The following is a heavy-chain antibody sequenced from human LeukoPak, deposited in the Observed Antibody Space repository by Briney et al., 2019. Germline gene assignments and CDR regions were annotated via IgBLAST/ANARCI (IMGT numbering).Heavy chain of an antibody. J-gene: IGHJ3*02. Sequence: ASVKVSCKASGYTFTGYYMHWVRQAPGQGLEWMGWINPNSGGTNYAQKFQGRVTMTRDTSISTAYMELSRLRADDTAVYYCARPTSGTYSYAFDIWGQGTMVTVSP. CDR1: GYTFTGYY. V-gene: IGHV1-2*02. CDR2: INPNSGGT. CDR3: ARPTSGTYSYAFDI. D-gene: IGHD3-10*01.